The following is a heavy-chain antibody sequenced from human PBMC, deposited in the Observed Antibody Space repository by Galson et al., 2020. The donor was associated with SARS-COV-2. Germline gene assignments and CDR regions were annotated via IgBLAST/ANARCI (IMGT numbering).Heavy chain of an antibody. CDR1: GFSVRRGHF. CDR2: FYQDGTS. Sequence: SETLSLTCAVSGFSVRRGHFWGWIRQPPGKGLEWIGNFYQDGTSYYNPSLKSRVSISIDTSTNLFSLRLKSVTAADTAVYYCARHAAECSRGVGTHHYFAAMDVWGQGTTVIVSS. V-gene: IGHV4-38-2*01. D-gene: IGHD2-8*02. CDR3: ARHAAECSRGVGTHHYFAAMDV. J-gene: IGHJ6*02.